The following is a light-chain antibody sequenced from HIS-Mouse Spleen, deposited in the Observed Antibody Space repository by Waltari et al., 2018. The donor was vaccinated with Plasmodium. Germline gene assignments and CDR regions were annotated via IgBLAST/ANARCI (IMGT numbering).Light chain of an antibody. CDR3: SSYAGSNNLV. CDR2: EVS. Sequence: QSALPQPPSASGSPGQSVTISCTGTSSDVGGYNYVPWYQQHPGKAPKLMINEVSKRPSGVPDRFSGSKSGNTASLTVSGLQAEDEADYYCSSYAGSNNLVFGGGTKLTVL. V-gene: IGLV2-8*01. J-gene: IGLJ2*01. CDR1: SSDVGGYNY.